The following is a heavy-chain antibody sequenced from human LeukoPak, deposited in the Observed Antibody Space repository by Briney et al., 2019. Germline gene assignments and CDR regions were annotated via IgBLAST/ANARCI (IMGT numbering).Heavy chain of an antibody. CDR2: IYYSGST. D-gene: IGHD3-22*01. Sequence: NPSETLSLTCTVSGGSISHYYWSWIRQPPGKGLEWIGYIYYSGSTNYNPSLKSRVTISVDTSKNQFSLKLSSVTAADTAVYYCARGYYDSSGYLISYNWFDPWGQGTLVTVSS. J-gene: IGHJ5*02. CDR1: GGSISHYY. CDR3: ARGYYDSSGYLISYNWFDP. V-gene: IGHV4-59*01.